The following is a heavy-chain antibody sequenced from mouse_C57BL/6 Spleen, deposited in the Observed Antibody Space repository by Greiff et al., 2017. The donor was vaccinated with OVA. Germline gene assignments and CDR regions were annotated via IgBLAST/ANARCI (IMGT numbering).Heavy chain of an antibody. J-gene: IGHJ4*01. Sequence: VNLVESGAELVKPGASVKISCKASGYAFSSYWMNWVKQRPGKGLEWIGQIYPGDGDTNYNGKFKGKATLTADKSSSTAYMQLSSLTSEDSAVYFCARADGYSRGEDYWGQGTSVTVSS. CDR2: IYPGDGDT. D-gene: IGHD2-3*01. CDR3: ARADGYSRGEDY. CDR1: GYAFSSYW. V-gene: IGHV1-80*01.